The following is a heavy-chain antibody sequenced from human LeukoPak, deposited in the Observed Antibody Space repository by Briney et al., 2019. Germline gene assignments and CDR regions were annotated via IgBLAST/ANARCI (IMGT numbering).Heavy chain of an antibody. V-gene: IGHV4-39*01. CDR3: ARRGGSGRAFDY. D-gene: IGHD1-26*01. J-gene: IGHJ4*02. CDR2: IYYTGST. Sequence: SETLSPTCSVTGASISGGTYYWGWIRQPPGKGLEWIGSIYYTGSTYDNTSLKSRVTISVDTSKNQFSLKLSSVTAADTAVYYCARRGGSGRAFDYWGQGTLVTVSS. CDR1: GASISGGTYY.